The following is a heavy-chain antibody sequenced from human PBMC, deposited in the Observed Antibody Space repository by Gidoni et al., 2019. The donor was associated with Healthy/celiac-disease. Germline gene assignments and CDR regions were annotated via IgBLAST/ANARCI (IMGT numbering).Heavy chain of an antibody. J-gene: IGHJ3*02. CDR3: ARVLAAAGTVPDAFDI. D-gene: IGHD6-13*01. CDR1: GFTFSSYA. Sequence: QVQLVESGGGVVQPGRSMRFSCAASGFTFSSYAMHWVRQAPGKGLEWVAVISYDGSNKYYADSVKGRFTISRDNSKNTLYLQMNSLRAEDTAVYYCARVLAAAGTVPDAFDIWGQGTMVTVSS. CDR2: ISYDGSNK. V-gene: IGHV3-30*01.